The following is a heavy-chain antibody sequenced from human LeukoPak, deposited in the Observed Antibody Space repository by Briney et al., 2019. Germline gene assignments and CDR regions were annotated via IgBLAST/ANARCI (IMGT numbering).Heavy chain of an antibody. D-gene: IGHD1-26*01. CDR1: GGSISSYY. Sequence: PSETLSLTCTVSGGSISSYYWSWIRQPPGKGLEWIGYIYYSGSTNYNPSRKSRVTISVDTSKNQFSLKLSSVTAADTAVYYCARARRGSSGFDIWGQGTMVTVSS. CDR2: IYYSGST. V-gene: IGHV4-59*01. J-gene: IGHJ3*02. CDR3: ARARRGSSGFDI.